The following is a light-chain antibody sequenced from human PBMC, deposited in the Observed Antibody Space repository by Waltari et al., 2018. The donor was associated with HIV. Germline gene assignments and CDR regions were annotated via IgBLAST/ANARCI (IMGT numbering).Light chain of an antibody. CDR1: KIGSKS. CDR2: YDS. J-gene: IGLJ2*01. V-gene: IGLV3-21*04. Sequence: SYVLTQSPSVPVAPGKTARITCGGNKIGSKSVHWYQQKPGQAPVLVIYYDSDRPSGIPERFSGSNSGNTATLTISRVEAGDEADYYCQVWDSSSGVVFGGGTRLTVL. CDR3: QVWDSSSGVV.